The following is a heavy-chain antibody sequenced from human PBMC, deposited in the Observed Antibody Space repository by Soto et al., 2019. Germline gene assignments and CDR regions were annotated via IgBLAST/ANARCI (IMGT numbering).Heavy chain of an antibody. Sequence: AVKVTCQASGGTLSSYAISWVRQAPGQGLEWMGGIIPIFGTANYAQKFQGRVTITADESTRTAYMELSSPRSEDTAVYYCARGGSGYYTGNYYYYGMDVWGQGTTVTVSS. J-gene: IGHJ6*02. V-gene: IGHV1-69*13. D-gene: IGHD3-3*01. CDR1: GGTLSSYA. CDR3: ARGGSGYYTGNYYYYGMDV. CDR2: IIPIFGTA.